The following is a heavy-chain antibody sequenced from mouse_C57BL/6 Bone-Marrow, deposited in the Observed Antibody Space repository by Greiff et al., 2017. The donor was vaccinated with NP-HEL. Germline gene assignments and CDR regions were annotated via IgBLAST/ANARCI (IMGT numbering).Heavy chain of an antibody. J-gene: IGHJ1*03. Sequence: VQLQQSGAELVRPGASVKLSCTASGFNIKDDYMHWVKQRPEQGLEWIGWIDPENGDTEYASKFQGTATITADTSSNTAYLQLSSLTSEDTAVYYCTPATRWYFDVWGTGTTVTVSS. CDR1: GFNIKDDY. CDR2: IDPENGDT. CDR3: TPATRWYFDV. V-gene: IGHV14-4*01. D-gene: IGHD1-2*01.